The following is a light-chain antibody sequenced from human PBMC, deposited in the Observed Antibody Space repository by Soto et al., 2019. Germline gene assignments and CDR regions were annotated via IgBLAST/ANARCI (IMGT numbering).Light chain of an antibody. CDR2: DVS. CDR1: SSDVGGYNY. CDR3: SSHTSSSTVV. J-gene: IGLJ2*01. V-gene: IGLV2-14*01. Sequence: ALTQPASVSGSPGQSITISCTGTSSDVGGYNYVSWYQQHPGKAPKLMIYDVSNRPSGVSNRFSGSKSGNTASLTISGLQADDEADYYCSSHTSSSTVVFGGGTKLTVL.